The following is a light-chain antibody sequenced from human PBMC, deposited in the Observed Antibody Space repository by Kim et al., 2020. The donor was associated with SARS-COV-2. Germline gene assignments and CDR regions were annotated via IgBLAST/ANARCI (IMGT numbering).Light chain of an antibody. CDR1: NNNVGNGG. J-gene: IGLJ3*02. CDR2: RNN. V-gene: IGLV10-54*01. CDR3: SAWDSSLEAWL. Sequence: QAGLTQPTSVSKDLRQTATLTCTGNNNNVGNGGAVWLQQHQGHPPKVLFFRNNNRPSGISERLSTSRSGNTASLTITGLQAEDEADYYCSAWDSSLEAWLFGGGTQLTV.